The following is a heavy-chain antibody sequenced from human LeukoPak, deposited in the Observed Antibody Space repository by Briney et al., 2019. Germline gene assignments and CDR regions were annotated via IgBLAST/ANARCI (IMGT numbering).Heavy chain of an antibody. D-gene: IGHD3-10*01. CDR2: IYPSGNT. Sequence: SETLSLTGSVSGGSFSNNFWSWVRQPAGKGLEWIGRIYPSGNTNYNPSLKSRVTLSVDTSKTQFSLNLSSVTAADTAVYYCAREDSGSYYNYYYFYMDVWGKGTTVTISS. J-gene: IGHJ6*03. CDR1: GGSFSNNF. V-gene: IGHV4-4*07. CDR3: AREDSGSYYNYYYFYMDV.